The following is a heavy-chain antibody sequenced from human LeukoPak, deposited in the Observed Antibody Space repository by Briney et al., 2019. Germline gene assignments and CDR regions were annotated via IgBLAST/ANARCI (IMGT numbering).Heavy chain of an antibody. V-gene: IGHV3-15*01. J-gene: IGHJ4*02. CDR1: GFTFSNAW. CDR2: IKSKTDGGTT. D-gene: IGHD2-15*01. CDR3: TTGRCSGGSCYSGCY. Sequence: GGPLRLSCAASGFTFSNAWMSWVRQAPGKGLEWVGRIKSKTDGGTTDYAAPVKGRFTISRDDSKNTLYLQMNSLKTEDTAVYYCTTGRCSGGSCYSGCYWGQGTLVTVSS.